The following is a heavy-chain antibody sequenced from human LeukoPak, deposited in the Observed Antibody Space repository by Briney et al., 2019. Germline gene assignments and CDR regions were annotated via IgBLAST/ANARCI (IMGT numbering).Heavy chain of an antibody. D-gene: IGHD2-2*01. CDR3: AREVCSSTSCYGYFDY. V-gene: IGHV1-69*13. CDR1: GGTFSSYA. CDR2: IIPIFGTA. J-gene: IGHJ4*02. Sequence: SVKVSCKASGGTFSSYAISWVRQAPGQGLEWMGGIIPIFGTANYAQKFQGRVTITADESTSTAYMELSSLRSEDTAVYYCAREVCSSTSCYGYFDYWGQGTLVTASS.